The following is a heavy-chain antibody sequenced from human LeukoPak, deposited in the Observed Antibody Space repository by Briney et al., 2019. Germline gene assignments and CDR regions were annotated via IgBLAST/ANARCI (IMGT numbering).Heavy chain of an antibody. Sequence: SETLSLTCAVYGGSFSGYYWSWIRQPPGKGLEWIGEINHSGSTNYNPSLKSRVTISVDTSKNQFSLKLSSVTAADTAVYYCARQMGKHIVVVTAIYWYFDLWGRGTLVTVSS. CDR1: GGSFSGYY. D-gene: IGHD2-21*02. V-gene: IGHV4-34*01. CDR3: ARQMGKHIVVVTAIYWYFDL. CDR2: INHSGST. J-gene: IGHJ2*01.